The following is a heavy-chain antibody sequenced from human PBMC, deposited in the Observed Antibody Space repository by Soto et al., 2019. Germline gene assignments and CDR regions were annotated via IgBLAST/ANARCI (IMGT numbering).Heavy chain of an antibody. CDR3: ARDGGYYYDSSGSNSPT. CDR2: ISSSSRTI. V-gene: IGHV3-48*04. D-gene: IGHD3-22*01. CDR1: GFTFSSYS. Sequence: GGSLRLSCAASGFTFSSYSMNWVRQAPGKGLEWVSCISSSSRTIYYADSVKGRFTISRDNAKNSLYLQMNSLRAEDTAVYFCARDGGYYYDSSGSNSPTRGQGTLVTVSS. J-gene: IGHJ4*02.